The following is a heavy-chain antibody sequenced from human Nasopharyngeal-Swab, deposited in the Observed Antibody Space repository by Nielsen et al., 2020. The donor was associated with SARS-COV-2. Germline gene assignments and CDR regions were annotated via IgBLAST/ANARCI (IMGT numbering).Heavy chain of an antibody. V-gene: IGHV5-51*01. D-gene: IGHD6-19*01. Sequence: GGSLRLSCKGSGYSFTSYWIGWVRQMPGKGLEWMGIIYPGDSDTRYSPSFQGQVTISADKSISTAYLQWSSLKASDTAMYYCARLPFGIAVGGDYWGQGTPVTVSS. CDR3: ARLPFGIAVGGDY. CDR2: IYPGDSDT. J-gene: IGHJ4*02. CDR1: GYSFTSYW.